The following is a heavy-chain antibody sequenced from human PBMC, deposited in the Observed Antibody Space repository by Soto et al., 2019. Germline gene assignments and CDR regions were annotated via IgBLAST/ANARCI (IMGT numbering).Heavy chain of an antibody. J-gene: IGHJ6*02. CDR1: GFTFSNYA. CDR2: ISPAGSNR. CDR3: AREAESVVGASSYYFYGMDV. V-gene: IGHV3-30*09. Sequence: QVQLVESGGGVVQPGRSLRLSCAASGFTFSNYAIHWVRQAPGKGLEWLALISPAGSNRYYADSVMGRCAISRDNSKSTPYLQMNGLRTESTAVYFCAREAESVVGASSYYFYGMDVWGQVTTVTVSS. D-gene: IGHD1-26*01.